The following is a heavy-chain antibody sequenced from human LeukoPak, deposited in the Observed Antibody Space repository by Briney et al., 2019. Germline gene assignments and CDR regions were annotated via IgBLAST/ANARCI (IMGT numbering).Heavy chain of an antibody. D-gene: IGHD2-15*01. Sequence: GESLKISCKGSGYSFTNYWIGWVRQMPGKGLEWMGSINPGDSDTRYSPSFQGQVTISADKSISTAYLQWSSLKASDTAMYYCARHVVVSARGLPLYYFDYWGQGTLVTVSS. CDR2: INPGDSDT. J-gene: IGHJ4*02. V-gene: IGHV5-51*01. CDR3: ARHVVVSARGLPLYYFDY. CDR1: GYSFTNYW.